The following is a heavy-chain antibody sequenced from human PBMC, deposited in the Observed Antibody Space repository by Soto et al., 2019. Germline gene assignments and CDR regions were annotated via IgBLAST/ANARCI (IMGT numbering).Heavy chain of an antibody. CDR2: IKGDGSEK. D-gene: IGHD4-4*01. CDR1: GFTFSRYY. CDR3: ARDIDDNSDYGDY. Sequence: EVQLVESGGGLVQPGGSLRLSCTVSGFTFSRYYMNWVRQAPGKGLEWVATIKGDGSEKFYVDSVKGRFTISRDNAKNSLFLQMNSLRVEDTALYYCARDIDDNSDYGDYWGQGTLVTVSS. V-gene: IGHV3-7*01. J-gene: IGHJ4*02.